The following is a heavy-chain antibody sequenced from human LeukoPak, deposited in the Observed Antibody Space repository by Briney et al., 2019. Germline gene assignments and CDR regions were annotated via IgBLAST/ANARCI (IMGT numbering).Heavy chain of an antibody. V-gene: IGHV1-2*06. Sequence: GASVKVSCKASGYTFTGYYMHWVRQAPGQGLEWMGRINPNSGGTNYAQKFQGRVTMTRDTSISTAYMELSRLRSDDTAVYYCARGGKITTGSGSYYRTDYWGQGTLVTVSS. CDR3: ARGGKITTGSGSYYRTDY. CDR2: INPNSGGT. D-gene: IGHD3-10*01. J-gene: IGHJ4*02. CDR1: GYTFTGYY.